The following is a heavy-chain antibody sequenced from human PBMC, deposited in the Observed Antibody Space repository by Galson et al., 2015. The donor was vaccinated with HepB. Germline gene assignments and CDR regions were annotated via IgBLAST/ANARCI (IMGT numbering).Heavy chain of an antibody. CDR1: GDSVSSNNAG. J-gene: IGHJ1*01. V-gene: IGHV6-1*01. CDR3: ARDLSGALVT. Sequence: CAISGDSVSSNNAGWNWIRQSPSGGLQWLGRTYYRSKRYHDYAVSVKSRMTINPDTSKNQLSLQMNSVTLEDTAVYYCARDLSGALVTWGQGILVTVS. D-gene: IGHD4-23*01. CDR2: TYYRSKRYH.